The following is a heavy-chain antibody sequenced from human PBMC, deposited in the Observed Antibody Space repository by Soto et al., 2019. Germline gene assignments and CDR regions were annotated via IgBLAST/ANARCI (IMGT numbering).Heavy chain of an antibody. V-gene: IGHV3-33*01. CDR2: IWYDGSNK. CDR3: AIDHYDYIWGSYRPMDV. CDR1: GFTFSSYG. Sequence: GGSLRLSCAASGFTFSSYGMHWVRQAPGKGLEWVAVIWYDGSNKYYADSVKGRFTISRDNSKNTLYLQMNSLRAEDTAVYYCAIDHYDYIWGSYRPMDVWGKGTTVTVSS. J-gene: IGHJ6*03. D-gene: IGHD3-16*02.